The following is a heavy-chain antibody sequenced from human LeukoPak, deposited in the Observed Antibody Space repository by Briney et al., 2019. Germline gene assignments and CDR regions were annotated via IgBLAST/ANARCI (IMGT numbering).Heavy chain of an antibody. Sequence: GGSLRLSCAASGFTFSNYAMSWVRQAPGRGLEWVSVISGSGTATYYVDSVKGRFTISRDNSKNTLYLQMNSLRAEDTAVYYCANKAEAFGDSVTQHWGQGTLVTVSS. J-gene: IGHJ1*01. CDR1: GFTFSNYA. CDR3: ANKAEAFGDSVTQH. D-gene: IGHD4-17*01. V-gene: IGHV3-23*01. CDR2: ISGSGTAT.